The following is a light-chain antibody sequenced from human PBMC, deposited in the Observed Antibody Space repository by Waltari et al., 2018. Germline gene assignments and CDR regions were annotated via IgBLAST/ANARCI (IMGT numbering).Light chain of an antibody. CDR1: ELADKY. CDR2: RNT. Sequence: SPGLTQPPSVSVSPGQTAIITCSGEELADKYIYWFQQKSGQAPVVVIRRNTGRPSGIPERFSASDSGTTGTLVISGVQAEDEAEYYCQSADDSGDHVLFGGGTKLTVL. V-gene: IGLV3-25*03. CDR3: QSADDSGDHVL. J-gene: IGLJ2*01.